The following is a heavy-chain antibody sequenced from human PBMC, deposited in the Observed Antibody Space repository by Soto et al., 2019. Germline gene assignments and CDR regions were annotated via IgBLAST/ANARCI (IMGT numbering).Heavy chain of an antibody. V-gene: IGHV3-30-3*01. J-gene: IGHJ6*02. D-gene: IGHD6-19*01. Sequence: GGSLRLSCAASGFTFTSYAMHWVRQAPGKGLEWVAVISYDGSNKYYADSVKGRFTISRDNSKNTLYLQMNSLRAEDTAVYYCARELQMAVAGTYYYYYGMDVWGQGTTVTVSS. CDR1: GFTFTSYA. CDR2: ISYDGSNK. CDR3: ARELQMAVAGTYYYYYGMDV.